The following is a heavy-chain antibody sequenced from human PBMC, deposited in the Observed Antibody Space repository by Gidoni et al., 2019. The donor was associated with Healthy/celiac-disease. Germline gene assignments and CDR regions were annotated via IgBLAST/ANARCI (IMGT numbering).Heavy chain of an antibody. CDR2: ISWNSGSI. CDR1: GFTFDDYA. J-gene: IGHJ6*02. CDR3: AKGGAARYGMDV. D-gene: IGHD6-6*01. Sequence: EVQLVESGGGLVQPGRSLRLSCAASGFTFDDYAMHWVRQAPGKGLEWVSGISWNSGSIGYAESVKGRFTISRDNAKNSLYLQMNSLRAEDTALYYCAKGGAARYGMDVWGQGTTVTVSS. V-gene: IGHV3-9*01.